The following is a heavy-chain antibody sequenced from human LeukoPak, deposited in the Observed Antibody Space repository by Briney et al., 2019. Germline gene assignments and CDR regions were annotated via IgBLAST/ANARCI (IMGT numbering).Heavy chain of an antibody. J-gene: IGHJ2*01. CDR1: GFTFSSYW. Sequence: GGSLRLSCAASGFTFSSYWMHWVRQAPGKGLLWVSRINSDGSSTTYADSVKGRFTISRDNAKNTLYLQMDSLRAGDTAVYYCARRNSSWYFDLWGRGTTVTVSS. V-gene: IGHV3-74*01. CDR3: ARRNSSWYFDL. D-gene: IGHD1/OR15-1a*01. CDR2: INSDGSST.